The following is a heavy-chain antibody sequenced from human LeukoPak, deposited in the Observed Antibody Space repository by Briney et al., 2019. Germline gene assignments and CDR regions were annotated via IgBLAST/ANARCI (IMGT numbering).Heavy chain of an antibody. CDR2: IYTSGST. J-gene: IGHJ5*02. CDR1: GGSISSYY. CDR3: ERGCSSTSCRGFDP. D-gene: IGHD2-2*01. Sequence: PSETLSLTCTVSGGSISSYYWSWIRQPAGKGLEWTGRIYTSGSTNYNPSLKSRVTISVDKSKNQFSLKLSSVTAADTAVYYCERGCSSTSCRGFDPWGQGTLVTVSS. V-gene: IGHV4-4*07.